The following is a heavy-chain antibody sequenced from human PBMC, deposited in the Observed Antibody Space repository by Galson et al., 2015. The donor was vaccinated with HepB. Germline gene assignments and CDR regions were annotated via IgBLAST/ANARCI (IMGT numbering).Heavy chain of an antibody. Sequence: VKVSCKASGYTFTGYHIHWLRQAPGQRFEWMGWINPNSGGINYAQNFQGRVTMTRDTSISTAYMELNRLRSDDTAMYFCARGESRYCRGNTCYFNWFDPWGQGTLVTVSS. D-gene: IGHD2-15*01. CDR3: ARGESRYCRGNTCYFNWFDP. CDR1: GYTFTGYH. CDR2: INPNSGGI. J-gene: IGHJ5*02. V-gene: IGHV1-2*02.